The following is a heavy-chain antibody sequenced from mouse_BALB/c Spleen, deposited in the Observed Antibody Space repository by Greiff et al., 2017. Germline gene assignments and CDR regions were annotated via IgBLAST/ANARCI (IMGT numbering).Heavy chain of an antibody. J-gene: IGHJ3*01. D-gene: IGHD2-10*02. Sequence: EVKLMESGGGLVQPGGSRKLSCAASGFTFSSFGMHWVRQAPEKGLEWVAYISSGSSTIYYADTVKGRFTISRDNPKNTLFLQMTSLRSEDTAMYYCARLYGNSAYWGQGTLVTVSA. V-gene: IGHV5-17*02. CDR2: ISSGSSTI. CDR1: GFTFSSFG. CDR3: ARLYGNSAY.